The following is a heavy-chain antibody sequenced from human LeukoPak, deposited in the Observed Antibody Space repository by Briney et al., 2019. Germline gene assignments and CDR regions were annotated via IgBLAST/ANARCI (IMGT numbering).Heavy chain of an antibody. Sequence: GGSLRLSCAASGFTFSDYYMTWIRQAPGKGLEWVSYISIRSSYTNYADSVKGRFTISRDNAKNSLYQQMNSLRAEDTAVYYCARDEVWGNFRYVDYWGQGTLVTVSS. V-gene: IGHV3-11*05. CDR1: GFTFSDYY. CDR3: ARDEVWGNFRYVDY. D-gene: IGHD3-16*02. CDR2: ISIRSSYT. J-gene: IGHJ4*01.